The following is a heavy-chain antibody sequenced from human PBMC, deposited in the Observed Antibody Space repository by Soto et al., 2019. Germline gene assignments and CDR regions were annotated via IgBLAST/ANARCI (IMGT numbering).Heavy chain of an antibody. CDR1: GFTFSSYG. CDR2: ISYDGSNK. V-gene: IGHV3-30*18. CDR3: AKEGYYDSSGYYGFDY. Sequence: PGGSLRLSCAASGFTFSSYGMHWVRQAPGKGLEWVAVISYDGSNKYYADSVKGRFTISRDNSKNTLYLQMNSLRAEDTAVYYCAKEGYYDSSGYYGFDYWGQGTLVTVSS. D-gene: IGHD3-22*01. J-gene: IGHJ4*02.